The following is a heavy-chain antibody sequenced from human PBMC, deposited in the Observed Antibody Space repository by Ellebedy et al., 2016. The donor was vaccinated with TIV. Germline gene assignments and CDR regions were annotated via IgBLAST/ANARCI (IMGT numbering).Heavy chain of an antibody. D-gene: IGHD6-19*01. J-gene: IGHJ4*02. V-gene: IGHV1-24*01. CDR3: ATAYIAVADY. Sequence: ASVKVSXXVSGYTLTELSMHWVRQAPGKGLEWMGGFDPEDGETIYAQKFQGRVTMTEDTSTDTAYMELSSLRSEDTAVYYCATAYIAVADYWGQGTLVTVSS. CDR2: FDPEDGET. CDR1: GYTLTELS.